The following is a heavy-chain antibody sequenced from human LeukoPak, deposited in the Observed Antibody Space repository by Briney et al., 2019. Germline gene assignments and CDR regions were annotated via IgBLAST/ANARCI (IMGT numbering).Heavy chain of an antibody. V-gene: IGHV3-23*01. Sequence: PGGSLRLSCAASGFTFSSYAMSWVRQAPGKGLEWVSAISGSGGSTYYADSVKGRFTISRDNSKNTLYLQMNSLRAEDTAVYYCAKDRSLLLWFWDLGLDYWGQGTLVTVSS. CDR3: AKDRSLLLWFWDLGLDY. CDR1: GFTFSSYA. J-gene: IGHJ4*02. D-gene: IGHD3-10*01. CDR2: ISGSGGST.